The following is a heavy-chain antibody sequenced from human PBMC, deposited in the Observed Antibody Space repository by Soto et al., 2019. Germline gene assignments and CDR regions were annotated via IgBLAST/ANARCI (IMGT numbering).Heavy chain of an antibody. CDR1: GGSFSGYY. D-gene: IGHD1-26*01. CDR2: INHSGST. Sequence: QVQLQQWGAGLLKPSETLSLTCAVYGGSFSGYYWSWIRQPPGKGLEWIGEINHSGSTNYNPSLKSRVTTSVDTSKNHSSLKLRSVTAADTAVYYCARGRSMGSYYRFGDRDNWYFDLWGRGTLVTVSS. CDR3: ARGRSMGSYYRFGDRDNWYFDL. J-gene: IGHJ2*01. V-gene: IGHV4-34*01.